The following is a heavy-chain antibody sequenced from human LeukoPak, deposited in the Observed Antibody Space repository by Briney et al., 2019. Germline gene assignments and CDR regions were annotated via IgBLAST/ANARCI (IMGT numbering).Heavy chain of an antibody. CDR2: IYSSGSK. CDR3: AGAHITMVRGITLSGGYGMDV. V-gene: IGHV3-53*01. Sequence: GGSLRRYSAASGITDRSNYMRWARHAPGKGLEWVSIIYSSGSKQYADSVKGRFTISRDNSKNTLYLQMNSLRAEDTAVYYCAGAHITMVRGITLSGGYGMDVWGQGTAVTVS. D-gene: IGHD3-10*01. J-gene: IGHJ6*02. CDR1: GITDRSNY.